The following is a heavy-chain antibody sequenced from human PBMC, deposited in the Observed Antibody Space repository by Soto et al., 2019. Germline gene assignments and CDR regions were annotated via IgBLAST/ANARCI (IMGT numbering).Heavy chain of an antibody. J-gene: IGHJ5*02. CDR2: IIPIFGTA. CDR3: AREASLVATITGWFDP. Sequence: ASVNVSCKASGGTFSSYAISWVRQAPGQGLEWMGGIIPIFGTANYAQKFQGRVTITADESTSTAYMELSSLRSEDTAVYYRAREASLVATITGWFDPWGQGTLVTVSS. CDR1: GGTFSSYA. D-gene: IGHD5-12*01. V-gene: IGHV1-69*13.